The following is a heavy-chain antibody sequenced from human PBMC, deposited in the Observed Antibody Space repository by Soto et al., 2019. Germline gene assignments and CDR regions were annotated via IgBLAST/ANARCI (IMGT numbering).Heavy chain of an antibody. D-gene: IGHD3-3*01. J-gene: IGHJ4*02. CDR3: ARVSDFSSGYYRVFDF. Sequence: PGGSLRLSCAASGFNFGDYGMSWVRQAPGKGPEWVSVINWNGGSTDYADSVKGRFTISRDNAKNQFSLKLSSVTAADTAVYYCARVSDFSSGYYRVFDFWGQGTLVTVSS. V-gene: IGHV3-20*04. CDR1: GFNFGDYG. CDR2: INWNGGST.